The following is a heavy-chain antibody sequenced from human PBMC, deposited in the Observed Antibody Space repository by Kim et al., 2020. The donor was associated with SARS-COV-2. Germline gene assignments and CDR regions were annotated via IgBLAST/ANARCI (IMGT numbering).Heavy chain of an antibody. CDR3: AEGNYGYYYGMDV. V-gene: IGHV1-8*01. J-gene: IGHJ6*02. Sequence: YAQKFQGRVTMTRNTSISTAYMELSRLRSEDTAVYYCAEGNYGYYYGMDVWGQGTTVTVSS. D-gene: IGHD1-7*01.